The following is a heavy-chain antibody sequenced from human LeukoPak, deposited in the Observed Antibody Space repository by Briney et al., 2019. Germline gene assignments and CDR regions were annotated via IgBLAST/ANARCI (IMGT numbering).Heavy chain of an antibody. CDR2: IYTSGST. CDR1: GGSISSGSYY. J-gene: IGHJ3*02. V-gene: IGHV4-61*02. D-gene: IGHD1-26*01. CDR3: ARAGWEGAFDI. Sequence: SETLSFTCTVSGGSISSGSYYWSWIRQPAGKGLEWIGRIYTSGSTNYNPSLKSRVTISVDTSKNQFSLKLSSVTAADTAVYYCARAGWEGAFDIWGQGTMVTVSS.